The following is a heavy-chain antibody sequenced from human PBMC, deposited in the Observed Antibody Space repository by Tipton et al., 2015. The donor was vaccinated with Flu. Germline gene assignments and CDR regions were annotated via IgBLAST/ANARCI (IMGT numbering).Heavy chain of an antibody. CDR1: GGSISSGSYY. CDR2: INQSGRP. V-gene: IGHV4-61*09. Sequence: TLSLTCTVSGGSISSGSYYWSWIRQPAGKGLEWIGEINQSGRPNYNPSLKNRVTISVDTSKNQFSLSLTSVTAADTAVYFCAREGRNSGGLDYWGQGTLVTVSS. J-gene: IGHJ4*02. D-gene: IGHD1-26*01. CDR3: AREGRNSGGLDY.